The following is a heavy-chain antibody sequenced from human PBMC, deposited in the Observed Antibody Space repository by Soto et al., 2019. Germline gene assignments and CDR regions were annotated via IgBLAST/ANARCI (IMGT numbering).Heavy chain of an antibody. J-gene: IGHJ6*02. CDR1: GYSFSSHG. D-gene: IGHD1-20*01. Sequence: GASVKVSCKASGYSFSSHGISWVRQAPGQGLEWMGWISAYNGNTQYEQKFQGRVTMTTDTSTSTAYMDLRSLRSDDTAVYYCAKDPPITGNLRGTPPMVVWGQGTTVTVSS. CDR2: ISAYNGNT. CDR3: AKDPPITGNLRGTPPMVV. V-gene: IGHV1-18*04.